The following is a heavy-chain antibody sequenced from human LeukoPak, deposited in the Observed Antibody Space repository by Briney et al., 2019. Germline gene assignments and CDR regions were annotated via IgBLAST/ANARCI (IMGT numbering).Heavy chain of an antibody. CDR1: GFTFSSFG. CDR3: ASGASGDFIFDY. CDR2: ISGSGGRT. J-gene: IGHJ4*02. Sequence: GGSLRLSCVVSGFTFSSFGMSWVRQVPGKGLEWVSAISGSGGRTYHADSVKGRFTISRDNSKSTLNLQMNSLRADDTAVYYCASGASGDFIFDYWGQGTVVTVSS. V-gene: IGHV3-23*01. D-gene: IGHD2-21*01.